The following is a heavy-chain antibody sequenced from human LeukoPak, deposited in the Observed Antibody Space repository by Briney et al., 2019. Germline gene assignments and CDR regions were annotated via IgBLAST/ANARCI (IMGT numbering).Heavy chain of an antibody. J-gene: IGHJ1*01. CDR2: IYPDDSAT. D-gene: IGHD2-15*01. Sequence: GESLKISCKDSGDSFSKYWIGWVRQMPGKGLEWMGIIYPDDSATRYSPSFQGQVTISVDKSTSTAYLQWSSRKASDTAIYYCGRKARGGCRGGRSNGFFYYFGWDLGGKGPRAPVSS. CDR3: GRKARGGCRGGRSNGFFYYFGWDL. CDR1: GDSFSKYW. V-gene: IGHV5-51*01.